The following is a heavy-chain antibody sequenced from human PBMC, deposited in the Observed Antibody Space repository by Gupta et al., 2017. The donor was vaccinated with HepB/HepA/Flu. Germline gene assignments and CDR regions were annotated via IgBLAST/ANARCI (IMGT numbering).Heavy chain of an antibody. CDR2: ISYDGSNK. CDR1: GFTFSSYA. J-gene: IGHJ6*02. CDR3: ARDNGQQYGMDV. V-gene: IGHV3-30-3*01. D-gene: IGHD2-8*01. Sequence: QVQLVESGGGVVQPGRSLRLSCAASGFTFSSYAMHWVRQAPGKGLEWVAVISYDGSNKYYADSVKGRFTISRDNSKNTLYLQMNSLRAEDTAGDYCARDNGQQYGMDVWGQGTTVTVSS.